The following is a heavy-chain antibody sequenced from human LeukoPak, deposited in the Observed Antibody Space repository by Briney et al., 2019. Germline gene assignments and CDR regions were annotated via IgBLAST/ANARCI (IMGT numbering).Heavy chain of an antibody. D-gene: IGHD3-9*01. V-gene: IGHV1-8*02. CDR3: ARGSEFDDILTPLDY. J-gene: IGHJ4*02. CDR1: GYTFTSYD. Sequence: ASVKVSCKASGYTFTSYDINWVRQATGQGLEWMGWMNPNSGNTGYAQKFQGRVTMTRDTSTSTVYMELSSLRSEDTAVYYCARGSEFDDILTPLDYWGQGTLVTVSS. CDR2: MNPNSGNT.